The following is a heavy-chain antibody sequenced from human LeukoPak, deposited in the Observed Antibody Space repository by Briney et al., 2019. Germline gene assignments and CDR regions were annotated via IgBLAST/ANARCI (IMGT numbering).Heavy chain of an antibody. V-gene: IGHV3-48*01. J-gene: IGHJ3*02. CDR2: ISSSSSTI. CDR3: ARARTLYDFWSGYLDAFDI. Sequence: PGGSLRLSCAASGFTFSSYSMNWVRQAPGKGLEWVSHISSSSSTIYYADSAKGRFTISRDNAKNSLYLQMNSLRAEDTAVYYCARARTLYDFWSGYLDAFDIWGQGTMVTVSS. D-gene: IGHD3-3*01. CDR1: GFTFSSYS.